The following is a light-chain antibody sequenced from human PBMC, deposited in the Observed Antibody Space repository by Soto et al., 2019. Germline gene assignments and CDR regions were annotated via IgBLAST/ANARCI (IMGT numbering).Light chain of an antibody. CDR3: QQYDGSPPWT. Sequence: IGLTQSPGTLSFSPGERATLSCRASQSVSSTSLAWYQQKPGQAPRLLIYGASNRATGIPDRFSGSGSGTDFTLTISRLEPEDFAVYYCQQYDGSPPWTFGLGTRWIS. CDR1: QSVSSTS. CDR2: GAS. J-gene: IGKJ1*01. V-gene: IGKV3-20*01.